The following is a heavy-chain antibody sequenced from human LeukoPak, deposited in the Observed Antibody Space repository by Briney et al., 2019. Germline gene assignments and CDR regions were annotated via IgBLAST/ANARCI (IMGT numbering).Heavy chain of an antibody. CDR1: GYTFTGSY. Sequence: ASVKVSFKASGYTFTGSYLHWVRQAPGQGLEWMGWINPNSGGTNYARQFQGRVTMTRDTSISTAYMELSRLRSDDTAVYHCARGLTTVTFDCWGQGTLVTVSS. CDR2: INPNSGGT. V-gene: IGHV1-2*02. J-gene: IGHJ4*02. CDR3: ARGLTTVTFDC. D-gene: IGHD4-17*01.